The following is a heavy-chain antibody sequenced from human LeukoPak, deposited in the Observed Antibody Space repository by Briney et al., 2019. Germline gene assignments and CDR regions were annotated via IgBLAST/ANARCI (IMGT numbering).Heavy chain of an antibody. J-gene: IGHJ4*02. CDR2: INNVASHI. D-gene: IGHD3-9*01. Sequence: GGSLRLSCEASGFTFSDSAMNWVRQAPGKGLEWVSSINNVASHIYYADSVRGRFTISRDNAKNLVSLQMNNLRAEDTAVYYCARDATQYLRYGYFDSWGQGILVTVSS. CDR1: GFTFSDSA. CDR3: ARDATQYLRYGYFDS. V-gene: IGHV3-21*01.